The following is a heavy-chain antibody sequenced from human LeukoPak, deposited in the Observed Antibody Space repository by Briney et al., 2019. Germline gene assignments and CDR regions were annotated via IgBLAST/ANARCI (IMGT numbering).Heavy chain of an antibody. V-gene: IGHV5-51*01. CDR3: ARLDGRYCSSTSCYYFDY. CDR2: IYPGDSDT. CDR1: GYSFTSYW. Sequence: GESLKISCKGSGYSFTSYWIGWVRQMPGKGLEWMGIIYPGDSDTRYSPSFQGQVTISADKSISTAYLQWSSLKASDTATYYCARLDGRYCSSTSCYYFDYWGQGTLVTVSS. D-gene: IGHD2-2*01. J-gene: IGHJ4*02.